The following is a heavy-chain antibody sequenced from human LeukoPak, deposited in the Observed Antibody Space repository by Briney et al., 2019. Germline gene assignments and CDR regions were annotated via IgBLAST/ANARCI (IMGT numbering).Heavy chain of an antibody. CDR3: AGLEYTVIISVDY. CDR1: GFTFSDYC. J-gene: IGHJ4*01. Sequence: GGSLRLSCAASGFTFSDYCMTWVRQAPGKGLEWVANIKQDGSEKYYVDSVKGRFTISRDNAKNSLYLQMNSLRAEDTAVYYCAGLEYTVIISVDYWGQGTLVTVSS. D-gene: IGHD5-18*01. CDR2: IKQDGSEK. V-gene: IGHV3-7*01.